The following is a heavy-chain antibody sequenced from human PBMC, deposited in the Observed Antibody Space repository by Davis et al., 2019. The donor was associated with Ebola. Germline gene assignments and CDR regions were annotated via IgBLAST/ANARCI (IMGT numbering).Heavy chain of an antibody. CDR3: ATLRRTITGMDDGFDI. Sequence: GESLKIPCKDSGNRFNSHWIGWVRQMPGKGLEWMGIIYTGDSDTRYSPSFRGQVTISADKSIKTAFLQWSSLKASDTAMYYCATLRRTITGMDDGFDIWGQGTMVTVSS. J-gene: IGHJ3*02. V-gene: IGHV5-51*01. D-gene: IGHD1-20*01. CDR2: IYTGDSDT. CDR1: GNRFNSHW.